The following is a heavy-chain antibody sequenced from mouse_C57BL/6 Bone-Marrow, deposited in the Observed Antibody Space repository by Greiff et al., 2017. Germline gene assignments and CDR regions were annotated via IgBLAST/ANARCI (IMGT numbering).Heavy chain of an antibody. CDR3: ARSRTGREFAY. J-gene: IGHJ3*01. CDR1: GYTFTSYW. CDR2: IHPNSGST. D-gene: IGHD4-1*01. Sequence: QVQLQQPGAELVKPGASVKLSCKASGYTFTSYWMHWVKQRPGQGLEWIGMIHPNSGSTNYNEKFKSKATLTVDKSSSTAYMQLSSLTSEDSAVYYSARSRTGREFAYWGQGTLVTVAA. V-gene: IGHV1-64*01.